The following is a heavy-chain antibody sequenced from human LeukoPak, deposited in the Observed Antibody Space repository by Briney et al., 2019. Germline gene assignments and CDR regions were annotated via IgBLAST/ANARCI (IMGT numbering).Heavy chain of an antibody. CDR2: ISGSGGST. J-gene: IGHJ4*02. V-gene: IGHV3-23*01. Sequence: TGGSLRLSCAASGFTFSSYGMSWVRQAPGKGLEWVSAISGSGGSTYYADSVKGRFTISRDNSKNTLYLQMNSLRAEDTAVYYCAKVNRFVVVPADVDYWGQGTLVTASS. D-gene: IGHD2-2*01. CDR1: GFTFSSYG. CDR3: AKVNRFVVVPADVDY.